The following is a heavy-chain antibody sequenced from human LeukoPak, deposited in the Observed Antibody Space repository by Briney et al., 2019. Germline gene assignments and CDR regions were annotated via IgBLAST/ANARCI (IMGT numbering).Heavy chain of an antibody. V-gene: IGHV4-39*01. J-gene: IGHJ4*02. Sequence: SESRSLTCTVSGGSISSSSYYWGWIRQPPGKGLEWIGSIYYSGSTYYNPSLKSRVTISVDTSKNQFSLKLSSVTAADTAVYYCARHGLWFGELNGDYWGQGTLVTVSS. CDR2: IYYSGST. CDR3: ARHGLWFGELNGDY. CDR1: GGSISSSSYY. D-gene: IGHD3-10*01.